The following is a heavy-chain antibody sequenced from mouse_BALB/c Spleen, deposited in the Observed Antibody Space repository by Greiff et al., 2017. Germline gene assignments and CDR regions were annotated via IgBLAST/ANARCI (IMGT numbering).Heavy chain of an antibody. CDR3: ARDQYYFDY. CDR2: INSNGGST. J-gene: IGHJ2*01. CDR1: GFTFSSYG. Sequence: EVQLQQSGGGLVQPGGSLKLSCAASGFTFSSYGMSWVRQTPDKRLELVATINSNGGSTYYPDSVKGRFTISRDNAKNTLYLQMSSLKSEDTAMYYCARDQYYFDYWGQGTTLTVSS. V-gene: IGHV5-6-3*01.